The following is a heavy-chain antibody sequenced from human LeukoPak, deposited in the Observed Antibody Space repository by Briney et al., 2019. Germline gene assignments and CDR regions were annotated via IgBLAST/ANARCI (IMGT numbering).Heavy chain of an antibody. CDR3: ARGEYQLLSYYYYYGMDV. D-gene: IGHD2-2*01. Sequence: ASVKVSCKASGYTFTSYGISWVRQAPGQGPEWMGWISAYNGNTNYAQKLQGRVTMTTDTSTSTAYMELRSLRSDDTAVYYCARGEYQLLSYYYYYGMDVWGQGTTVTVSS. V-gene: IGHV1-18*01. J-gene: IGHJ6*02. CDR1: GYTFTSYG. CDR2: ISAYNGNT.